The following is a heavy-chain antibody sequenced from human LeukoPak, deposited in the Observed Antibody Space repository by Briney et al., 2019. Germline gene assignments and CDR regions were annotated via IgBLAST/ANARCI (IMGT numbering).Heavy chain of an antibody. V-gene: IGHV4-39*01. CDR2: IYYSGST. D-gene: IGHD6-13*01. CDR1: GGSISSSSYY. J-gene: IGHJ4*02. CDR3: ARRGRIAAAFDY. Sequence: SETLSLTCTVSGGSISSSSYYWGWIRQPPGKGLEWIGSIYYSGSTYYNPSLKSRVTISVDTSKNQFSLKLSSVTAADTAVYYCARRGRIAAAFDYWGQGTLVTVSS.